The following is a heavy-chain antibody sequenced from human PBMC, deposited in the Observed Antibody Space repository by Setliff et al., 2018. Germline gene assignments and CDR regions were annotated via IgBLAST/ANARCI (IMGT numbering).Heavy chain of an antibody. CDR1: GYTFTSYG. CDR2: ISGYNGNT. CDR3: ARVRSPALLAITNNWFDP. J-gene: IGHJ5*02. V-gene: IGHV1-18*03. Sequence: ASVKVSCKASGYTFTSYGISWVRQAPGQGLEWMGWISGYNGNTNYAQNLQGRVTMTTDTSTSTAYMELRSLTPDDMAVYYCARVRSPALLAITNNWFDPWGQGTLVTVSS. D-gene: IGHD3-3*01.